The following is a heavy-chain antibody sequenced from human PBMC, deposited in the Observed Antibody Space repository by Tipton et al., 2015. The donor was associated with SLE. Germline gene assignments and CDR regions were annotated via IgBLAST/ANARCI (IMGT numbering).Heavy chain of an antibody. Sequence: TLSLTCAVYGGSFSGYYWSWIRQPPGKGLEWIGEINHSGSTYYNPSLKSRVTISVDTSKNQFSLKLSSVTAADTAVYYCARIYCSSTSCFTHWFDPWGQGTLVTVSS. CDR1: GGSFSGYY. CDR3: ARIYCSSTSCFTHWFDP. D-gene: IGHD2-2*01. CDR2: INHSGST. J-gene: IGHJ5*02. V-gene: IGHV4-34*01.